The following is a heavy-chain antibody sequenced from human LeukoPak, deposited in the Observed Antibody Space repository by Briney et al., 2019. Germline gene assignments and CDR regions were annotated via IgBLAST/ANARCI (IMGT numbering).Heavy chain of an antibody. CDR1: GGSISSGGYY. CDR2: IYTSGST. V-gene: IGHV4-61*02. Sequence: SETLSLTCTVSGGSISSGGYYWSWIRQPAGKGLEWIGRIYTSGSTNYNPSLKSRVTISVDTSKNQFSLKLSSVTAADTAVYYCARDRRFGELFDYWGQGTLVTVSS. CDR3: ARDRRFGELFDY. J-gene: IGHJ4*02. D-gene: IGHD3-10*01.